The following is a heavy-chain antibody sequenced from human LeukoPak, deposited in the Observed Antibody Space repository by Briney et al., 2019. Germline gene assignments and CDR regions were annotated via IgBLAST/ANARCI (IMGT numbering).Heavy chain of an antibody. J-gene: IGHJ3*02. V-gene: IGHV3-21*01. CDR1: GFTFSSYS. Sequence: PGGSLRLSCAASGFTFSSYSMNWVRQAPGKGLEWVSSVSSSSSYIYYADSVKSRFTISRDNAKNSLYLQMNSLRAEDTAVYYCARDPIVGARAYAFDIWGRGTMVTVSS. CDR2: VSSSSSYI. CDR3: ARDPIVGARAYAFDI. D-gene: IGHD1-26*01.